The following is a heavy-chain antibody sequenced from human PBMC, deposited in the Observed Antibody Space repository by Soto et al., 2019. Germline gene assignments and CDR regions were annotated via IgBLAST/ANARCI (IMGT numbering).Heavy chain of an antibody. J-gene: IGHJ4*02. V-gene: IGHV3-30*01. D-gene: IGHD5-18*01. CDR1: GFTFSGYA. CDR2: ISYDGTNK. Sequence: QVQLAESGGGLVQTGRSLRLSCAVSGFTFSGYAMHWVRQAPGKGLEWVGVISYDGTNKYYADSVKGRFTISRDNSENQLFLSMNNPKGGDTAWVYWAGHRGAQIWLPYFDYWGQGTLVTVSS. CDR3: AGHRGAQIWLPYFDY.